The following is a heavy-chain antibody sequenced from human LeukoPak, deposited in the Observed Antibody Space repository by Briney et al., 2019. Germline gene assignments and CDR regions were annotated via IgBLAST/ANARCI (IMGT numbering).Heavy chain of an antibody. CDR2: ISSSGGST. J-gene: IGHJ4*02. V-gene: IGHV3-23*01. CDR3: AKVFYYDSSGSFDY. Sequence: GGSLRLSCVASGFTFSSYGMSWVRQAPGKGLEWVSVISSSGGSTYYADSVKGRVTISRDNSKNTLYLQMHSLRAEDTAVYYCAKVFYYDSSGSFDYWGQGTLVTVSS. D-gene: IGHD3-22*01. CDR1: GFTFSSYG.